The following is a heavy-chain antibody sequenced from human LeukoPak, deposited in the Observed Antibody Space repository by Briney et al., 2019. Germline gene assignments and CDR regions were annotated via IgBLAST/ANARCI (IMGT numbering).Heavy chain of an antibody. CDR2: IYHSGST. V-gene: IGHV4-38-2*02. Sequence: SETLSLTCTVSGYSISSGYYWGWIRQPPGKGLEWIGSIYHSGSTYYNPSLKSRVTISVDTSKNQFSLKLSSVTAADTAVYYCARASFLWSGYYPQYYFDYWGQGTLVTVSS. CDR1: GYSISSGYY. J-gene: IGHJ4*02. D-gene: IGHD3-3*01. CDR3: ARASFLWSGYYPQYYFDY.